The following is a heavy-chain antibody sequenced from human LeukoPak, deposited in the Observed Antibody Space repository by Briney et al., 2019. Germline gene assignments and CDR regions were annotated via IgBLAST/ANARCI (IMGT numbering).Heavy chain of an antibody. Sequence: SETLSLTCIVSGDSIRSYYWNWIRQAPGKALEWIGHIHNNGDIAYNFSLKSRVTISMDTSKNQFSLKLSSVTAADTAVYYCGRWGYFDSGNYFVVDYWSQGTVVTVSS. J-gene: IGHJ4*02. CDR2: IHNNGDI. V-gene: IGHV4-59*01. D-gene: IGHD3-22*01. CDR3: GRWGYFDSGNYFVVDY. CDR1: GDSIRSYY.